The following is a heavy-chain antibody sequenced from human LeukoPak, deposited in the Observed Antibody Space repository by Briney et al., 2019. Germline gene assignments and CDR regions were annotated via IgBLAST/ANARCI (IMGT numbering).Heavy chain of an antibody. CDR3: ARRDANLPLDY. V-gene: IGHV4-38-2*02. CDR2: IYHSGST. Sequence: PSETLSLTCTVSGYSISSGYYWGWIRQPPGKGLEWIGSIYHSGSTYYNPSLKSRVTISVDTSKNQFSLKLSSVTAADTAVYYCARRDANLPLDYWGQGTLVTVSS. J-gene: IGHJ4*02. CDR1: GYSISSGYY. D-gene: IGHD2-8*01.